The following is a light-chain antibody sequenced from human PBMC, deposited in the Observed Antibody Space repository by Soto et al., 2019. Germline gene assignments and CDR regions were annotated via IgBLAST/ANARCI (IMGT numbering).Light chain of an antibody. V-gene: IGLV3-21*02. CDR1: KIGNIG. CDR3: QVWDSSSDHPVL. CDR2: DDR. J-gene: IGLJ2*01. Sequence: SYELTQPPSVSAAPRQTARITSGANKIGNIGVHWYQQKPGQAPVLVVYDDRDRPSGIPARFSGSNSENTATLTSSRVEAGDEADYYCQVWDSSSDHPVLFGGGTQLTVL.